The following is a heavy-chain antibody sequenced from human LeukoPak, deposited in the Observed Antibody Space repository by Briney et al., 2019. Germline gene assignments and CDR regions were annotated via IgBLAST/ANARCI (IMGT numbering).Heavy chain of an antibody. Sequence: PGGSLRLSCAASGFTFSSYWMHWVRQAPGKGLVWVSRINSDGSSTSYADSVKGRFTISRDNVKNTLYLQMNSLRAEDTAVYYCARERFWSGYYYYGMDVWGQGTTVTVSS. V-gene: IGHV3-74*01. D-gene: IGHD3-3*01. J-gene: IGHJ6*02. CDR3: ARERFWSGYYYYGMDV. CDR2: INSDGSST. CDR1: GFTFSSYW.